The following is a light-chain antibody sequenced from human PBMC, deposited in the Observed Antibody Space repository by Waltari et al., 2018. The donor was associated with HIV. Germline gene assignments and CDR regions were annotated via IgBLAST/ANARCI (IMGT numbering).Light chain of an antibody. V-gene: IGLV2-8*01. Sequence: HSALTQPPSASGSPGQSVTISCTGTSSDVGGHKSVSWYQQHPGKAPKLIIYEVSKRPSGVPDRFSGSKSGNTASLTVSGLQADDEADFYCSSYAGSTVIFGGGTKLTVL. CDR3: SSYAGSTVI. CDR1: SSDVGGHKS. J-gene: IGLJ2*01. CDR2: EVS.